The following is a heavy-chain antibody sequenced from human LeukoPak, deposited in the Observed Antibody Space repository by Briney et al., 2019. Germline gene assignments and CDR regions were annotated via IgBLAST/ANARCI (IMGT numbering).Heavy chain of an antibody. CDR3: ASDTSTVSTALFDY. D-gene: IGHD4-17*01. CDR2: IIPIFDTA. Sequence: SVKVSCKASGGTFSSYSISWVRQAPGQGLEWMGGIIPIFDTADYAQKFQGRVTITADESTSTAYMELSSLRSEDTAVYYCASDTSTVSTALFDYWGQGTLVTVSS. V-gene: IGHV1-69*13. CDR1: GGTFSSYS. J-gene: IGHJ4*02.